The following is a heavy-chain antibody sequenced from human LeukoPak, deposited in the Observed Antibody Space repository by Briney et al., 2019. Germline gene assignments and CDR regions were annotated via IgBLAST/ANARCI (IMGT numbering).Heavy chain of an antibody. V-gene: IGHV4-59*08. D-gene: IGHD3-22*01. Sequence: SETLSLTCTVSGGSISSYYWSWIRQPPGKGLEWIGYIYYSGSTNYNSSLKSRVTISVDTSKNQFSLKLSSVTAADTAVYYCASHYYDSSGYSDYWGQGTLVTVSS. J-gene: IGHJ4*02. CDR3: ASHYYDSSGYSDY. CDR2: IYYSGST. CDR1: GGSISSYY.